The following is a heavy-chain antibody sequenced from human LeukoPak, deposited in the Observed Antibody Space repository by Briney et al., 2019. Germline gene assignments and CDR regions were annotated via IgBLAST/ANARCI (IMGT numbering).Heavy chain of an antibody. CDR3: ARDKAYYYDSSGYYHKSSYFDY. CDR1: GYSISSGYY. D-gene: IGHD3-22*01. CDR2: IYHSGST. J-gene: IGHJ4*02. V-gene: IGHV4-38-2*02. Sequence: SETLSLTCTVSGYSISSGYYWGWIRQPPGKGLEWIGSIYHSGSTYYNPSLKSRVTISVDTSKNQFSLKLSSVTAADTAVYYCARDKAYYYDSSGYYHKSSYFDYWGQGTLVTVSS.